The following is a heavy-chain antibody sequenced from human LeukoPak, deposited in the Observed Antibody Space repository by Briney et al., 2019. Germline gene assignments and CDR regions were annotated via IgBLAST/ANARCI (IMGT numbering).Heavy chain of an antibody. J-gene: IGHJ4*02. V-gene: IGHV3-23*01. CDR3: AKDIWLVSSGFQTFDL. Sequence: GGSLRLSCAASGFTFNNYAMSCVRQAPGKGLEWVSGVTPGGNIPYYADSVKGRFTISRDNSNNTLYLQMGSLRAADTALYYCAKDIWLVSSGFQTFDLWGQGTLVTVSS. D-gene: IGHD3-22*01. CDR2: VTPGGNIP. CDR1: GFTFNNYA.